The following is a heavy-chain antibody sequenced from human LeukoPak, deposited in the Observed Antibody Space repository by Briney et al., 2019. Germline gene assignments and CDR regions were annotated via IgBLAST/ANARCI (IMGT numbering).Heavy chain of an antibody. D-gene: IGHD1-1*01. CDR1: GGSISSGSYY. CDR2: IYTSGST. Sequence: KASETLSLTCTVSGGSISSGSYYWSWIRQPAGKGLEWIGRIYTSGSTNYNPSLKSRVTISVDTSKNQFSLKLSSVTAADTAVYYCARVPGHIHWNYFDYWGQGTLVTVSS. V-gene: IGHV4-61*02. J-gene: IGHJ4*02. CDR3: ARVPGHIHWNYFDY.